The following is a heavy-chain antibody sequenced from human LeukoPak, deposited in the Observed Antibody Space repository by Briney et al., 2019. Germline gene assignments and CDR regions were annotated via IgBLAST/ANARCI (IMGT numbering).Heavy chain of an antibody. Sequence: SETLSLTCTVSGYSITSDYYWGWIRQPPGKGLEWIGTTYHTGSPYYNPSLKSRVTISVDTSKSQFSLNLSSVTAADTAVYYCARVQPAALNYFDSWGQGTLVTVSS. V-gene: IGHV4-38-2*02. CDR1: GYSITSDYY. CDR2: TYHTGSP. D-gene: IGHD2-2*01. CDR3: ARVQPAALNYFDS. J-gene: IGHJ4*02.